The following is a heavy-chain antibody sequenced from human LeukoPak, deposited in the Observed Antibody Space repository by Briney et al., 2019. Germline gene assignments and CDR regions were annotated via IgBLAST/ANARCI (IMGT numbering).Heavy chain of an antibody. D-gene: IGHD3-16*01. V-gene: IGHV3-74*01. CDR1: GFILSDYW. Sequence: GGSLRLSCAASGFILSDYWMHWVRQAPGKGLVWVSRMNNDGRVISYADSVKGRFTISRDNAKNTLYLQMNSLRAEDTAVYYCAREFEATGFWALDYWGQGTLVTASS. CDR3: AREFEATGFWALDY. J-gene: IGHJ4*02. CDR2: MNNDGRVI.